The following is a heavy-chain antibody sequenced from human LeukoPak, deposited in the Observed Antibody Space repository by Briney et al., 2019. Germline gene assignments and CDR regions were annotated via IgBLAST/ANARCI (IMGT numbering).Heavy chain of an antibody. J-gene: IGHJ4*02. CDR2: ISPSSTYI. V-gene: IGHV3-21*01. Sequence: PGGSLRLSCAASGFTFSSYSMNWVRQAPGKGLEWVSSISPSSTYIYYADSVKGRFTISRDNAKNSLYLQMNSLRAEDTAVYYCAREGQRGRWNFDSWGQGTLVTVSS. D-gene: IGHD1-1*01. CDR1: GFTFSSYS. CDR3: AREGQRGRWNFDS.